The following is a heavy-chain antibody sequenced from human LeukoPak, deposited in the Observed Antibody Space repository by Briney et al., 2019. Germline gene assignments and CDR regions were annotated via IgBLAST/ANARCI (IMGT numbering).Heavy chain of an antibody. CDR3: ARDLSGVRGYTYGRGIDY. J-gene: IGHJ4*02. CDR1: GSTFSSYW. V-gene: IGHV3-7*01. CDR2: IKKDGSEK. Sequence: GGSLRLSCAASGSTFSSYWRSWVRQAPGKGLEWVANIKKDGSEKYYVDSVKGRFTISRDNAKTSLYLQMNSLRAEDTAVYYCARDLSGVRGYTYGRGIDYWGQGTLVTVSS. D-gene: IGHD5-18*01.